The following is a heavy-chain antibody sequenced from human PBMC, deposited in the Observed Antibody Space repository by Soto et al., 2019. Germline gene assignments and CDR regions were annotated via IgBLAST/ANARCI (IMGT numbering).Heavy chain of an antibody. CDR3: AGAGQHLVELFHR. J-gene: IGHJ4*02. CDR2: INHIGST. Sequence: SETRSLTCSVYDESFITHYWSWIRQPPGKGLGWIAEINHIGSTNYNPSLKSRVTISIYTAKNQLSLKLSSVTAADTAVSYCAGAGQHLVELFHRWGQGTLVTVSS. D-gene: IGHD6-13*01. CDR1: DESFITHY. V-gene: IGHV4-34*01.